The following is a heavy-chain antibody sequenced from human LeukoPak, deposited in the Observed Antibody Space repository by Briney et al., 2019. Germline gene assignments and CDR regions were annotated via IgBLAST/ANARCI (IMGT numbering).Heavy chain of an antibody. CDR3: ARVPLSDYGDYGAFDY. CDR2: ISAYNGNT. Sequence: ASVTVSCKASGYTFTSYGISWVRQAPGQGLEWMGWISAYNGNTNYAQKLQGRVTMTTDTSTSTAYMELRSLRSDDTAVYYCARVPLSDYGDYGAFDYWGQGTLDTVSS. CDR1: GYTFTSYG. D-gene: IGHD4-17*01. J-gene: IGHJ4*02. V-gene: IGHV1-18*01.